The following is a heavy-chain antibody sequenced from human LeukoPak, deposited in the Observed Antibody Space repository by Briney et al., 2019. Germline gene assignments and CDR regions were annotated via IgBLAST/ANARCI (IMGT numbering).Heavy chain of an antibody. D-gene: IGHD3-3*01. V-gene: IGHV3-21*01. CDR2: ISSSSSYI. Sequence: GGSLRLSCAASGFTFSSYSMNWVRQAPGKGLEWVSSISSSSSYIYYADSVEGRFTISRDNAKNSLYLQMNSLRAEDTAVYYCASADFWSGYRGGGFDYWGQGTLVTVSS. CDR3: ASADFWSGYRGGGFDY. J-gene: IGHJ4*02. CDR1: GFTFSSYS.